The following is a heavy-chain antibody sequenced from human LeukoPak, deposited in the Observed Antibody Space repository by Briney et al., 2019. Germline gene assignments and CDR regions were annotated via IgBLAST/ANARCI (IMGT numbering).Heavy chain of an antibody. V-gene: IGHV3-23*01. Sequence: GGSLRLSCAASGFTFSRYDMSWVRQAPGKGLEWVSAISGSGGSTYYADSVKGRFTISRDNSKNTVYLQMNSLRVEDTAVYYRAKDDTSGWYDYWGQGTLVTVSS. J-gene: IGHJ4*02. D-gene: IGHD6-19*01. CDR3: AKDDTSGWYDY. CDR2: ISGSGGST. CDR1: GFTFSRYD.